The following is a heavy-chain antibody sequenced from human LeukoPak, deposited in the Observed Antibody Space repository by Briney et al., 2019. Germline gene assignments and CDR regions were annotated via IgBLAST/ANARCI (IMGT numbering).Heavy chain of an antibody. CDR3: AKDLDYTTYRYYFDY. Sequence: WGSLRLSCTASGFTFSSYAMNWVRQAPGKGLEWVSGIGAGGTFTYYADSVKGRFAIFRDNSRNTLYLQMNSLRAADKAVYYCAKDLDYTTYRYYFDYWGQGTLVTVSS. CDR2: IGAGGTFT. CDR1: GFTFSSYA. J-gene: IGHJ4*02. V-gene: IGHV3-23*01. D-gene: IGHD4-11*01.